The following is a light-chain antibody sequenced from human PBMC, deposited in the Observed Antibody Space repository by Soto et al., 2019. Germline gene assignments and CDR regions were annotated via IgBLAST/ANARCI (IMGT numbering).Light chain of an antibody. J-gene: IGLJ1*01. V-gene: IGLV2-23*02. CDR1: SSDVGSYNL. CDR2: EVT. Sequence: QSVLNQPASVSGSPGQSITISCTGTSSDVGSYNLVSWYQQHPGKAPKLMIYEVTKRPSGVSNRFSGSKSGNAASLTISGLQAEDETDYYCCSYAGHSTYVFGTGTKVTVL. CDR3: CSYAGHSTYV.